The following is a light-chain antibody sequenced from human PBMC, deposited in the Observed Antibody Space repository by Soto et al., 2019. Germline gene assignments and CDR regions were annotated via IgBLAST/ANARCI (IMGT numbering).Light chain of an antibody. J-gene: IGKJ1*01. Sequence: IGMTQSPGTLSWSPGGKATLSCRASQSITNNLAWYQQKVGQAPRLLIYGASTRATGIPVRFRGSGSGTEFTLTISSLESEDFAVYYCQQYNHWPPKMAFGQGTKVDIK. CDR1: QSITNN. V-gene: IGKV3-15*01. CDR3: QQYNHWPPKMA. CDR2: GAS.